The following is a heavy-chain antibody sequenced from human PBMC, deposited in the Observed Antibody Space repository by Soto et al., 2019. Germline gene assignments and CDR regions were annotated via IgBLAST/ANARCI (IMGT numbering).Heavy chain of an antibody. CDR1: GYSISNGGYY. Sequence: QVQLQESGPGLVKPSQTLSLTCTVSGYSISNGGYYWSWIRQRPGEGLEWLGYIYYSGSTYYNPSLKSRPSRSVDTSKNQFSLKVNSVTAADTAVYYCARTTDAFDIWGQGTMVTVSS. J-gene: IGHJ3*02. V-gene: IGHV4-31*03. D-gene: IGHD1-1*01. CDR3: ARTTDAFDI. CDR2: IYYSGST.